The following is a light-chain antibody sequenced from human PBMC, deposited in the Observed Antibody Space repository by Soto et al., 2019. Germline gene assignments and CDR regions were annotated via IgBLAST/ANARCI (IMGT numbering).Light chain of an antibody. CDR1: SSDVGSYNL. J-gene: IGLJ2*01. CDR3: CAYAGSRTFVV. Sequence: QSALTQPASVSGSPGQSIPISCTGTSSDVGSYNLVSSYQQHPGKAPKLMIYEGSKRPSGVSNHFSGSKSGNTASLTISGLQAEEEADYYCCAYAGSRTFVVFGGGTKVTV. V-gene: IGLV2-23*03. CDR2: EGS.